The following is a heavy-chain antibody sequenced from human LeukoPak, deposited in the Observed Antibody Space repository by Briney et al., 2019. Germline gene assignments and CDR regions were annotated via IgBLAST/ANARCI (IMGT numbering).Heavy chain of an antibody. Sequence: ASVKVSCKASGYTFTSYGISWVRQAPGQGLEWMGWISAYNGNTNYAQKLQGRVTMTTDTSTSTAYMELRSLRSDDTAVYYCARDSSSWPRTGWFDPWGQGTLVTVSS. CDR2: ISAYNGNT. D-gene: IGHD6-13*01. CDR1: GYTFTSYG. J-gene: IGHJ5*02. CDR3: ARDSSSWPRTGWFDP. V-gene: IGHV1-18*01.